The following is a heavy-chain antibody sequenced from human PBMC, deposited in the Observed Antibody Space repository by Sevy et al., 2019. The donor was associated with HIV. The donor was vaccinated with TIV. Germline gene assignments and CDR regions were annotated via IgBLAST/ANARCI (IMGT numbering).Heavy chain of an antibody. Sequence: SETLSLTCSVSGGTIVSSGHYWGWIRQTPGKGLEWIGSIYYNGHTYYSPSLKSHFTISLDTSKNQFSLNLSSVTAADTAIYFWAREAGGDEYGYGMDVWGQGTTVTVSS. D-gene: IGHD2-21*01. CDR2: IYYNGHT. CDR3: AREAGGDEYGYGMDV. CDR1: GGTIVSSGHY. V-gene: IGHV4-39*02. J-gene: IGHJ6*02.